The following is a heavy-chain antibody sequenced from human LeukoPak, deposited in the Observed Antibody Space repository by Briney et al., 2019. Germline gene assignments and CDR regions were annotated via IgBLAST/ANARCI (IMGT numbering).Heavy chain of an antibody. CDR2: ISSSSSYI. J-gene: IGHJ2*01. V-gene: IGHV3-21*04. D-gene: IGHD6-25*01. CDR1: GFTFSSYG. Sequence: GGSLRLSCAASGFTFSSYGMHWVRQAPGKGLEWVSSISSSSSYIYYADSVKGRFTISRDNAKNSLYLQMNNLRAEDSAVYYCAKDLSGYGPYWYFDLWGRGTLVTVSS. CDR3: AKDLSGYGPYWYFDL.